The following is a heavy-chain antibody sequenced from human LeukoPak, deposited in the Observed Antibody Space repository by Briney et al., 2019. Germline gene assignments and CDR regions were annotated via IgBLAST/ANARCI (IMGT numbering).Heavy chain of an antibody. CDR3: AKDQLNRFCSGGSCSVTHDY. CDR2: ITGSTRTT. CDR1: GFLFNSYG. J-gene: IGHJ4*02. V-gene: IGHV3-23*01. Sequence: GGSLRLSCAASGFLFNSYGMSWVRQAPGQGLEWVSSITGSTRTTYYTDSVKGRFIISRDNSKNTLYLQMNSLRAEDTAVYYCAKDQLNRFCSGGSCSVTHDYWGQGTLVTVSS. D-gene: IGHD2-15*01.